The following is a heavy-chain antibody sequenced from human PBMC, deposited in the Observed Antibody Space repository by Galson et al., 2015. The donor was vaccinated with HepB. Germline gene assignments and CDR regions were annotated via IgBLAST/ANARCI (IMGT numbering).Heavy chain of an antibody. CDR2: ISSSSSYT. Sequence: SLRLSCAASGFTFSDYYMSWIRQAPGKGLEWVSYISSSSSYTNYADSVKGRFTISRDNAKNSLYLQMNSLRAEDTAVYYCARVKLAYCGGDCYPDHDAFDIWGQGTMVTVSS. V-gene: IGHV3-11*06. D-gene: IGHD2-21*02. J-gene: IGHJ3*02. CDR3: ARVKLAYCGGDCYPDHDAFDI. CDR1: GFTFSDYY.